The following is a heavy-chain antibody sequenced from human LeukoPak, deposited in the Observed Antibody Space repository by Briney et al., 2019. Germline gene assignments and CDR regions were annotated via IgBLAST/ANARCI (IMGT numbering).Heavy chain of an antibody. CDR2: INPNSGGT. J-gene: IGHJ3*02. CDR1: GYTFTGYY. CDR3: ARWDCSGGSCYDAFDI. D-gene: IGHD2-15*01. V-gene: IGHV1-2*02. Sequence: GASVKASCKASGYTFTGYYIHWVRQAPGQGLEWMGWINPNSGGTNYVQKLQGRVTMTRDTSISTGYVELSRVRSDDTAVYYCARWDCSGGSCYDAFDIWGQGTMVTVSS.